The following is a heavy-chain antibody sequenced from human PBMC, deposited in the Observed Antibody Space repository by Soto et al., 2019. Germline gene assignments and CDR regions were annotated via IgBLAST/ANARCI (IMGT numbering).Heavy chain of an antibody. Sequence: EVPLVESGGGLVQPGGSLRLSCAASGFTVSSNYMSWVRQAPGKGLEWVSVIYSGGSTYYADSVKGRFTISRDNSKNTLYLQMNSLRAEDTAVYYCARDPPYDFWSGYYRGDVWGQGTTVTVSS. V-gene: IGHV3-66*01. D-gene: IGHD3-3*01. CDR2: IYSGGST. J-gene: IGHJ6*02. CDR1: GFTVSSNY. CDR3: ARDPPYDFWSGYYRGDV.